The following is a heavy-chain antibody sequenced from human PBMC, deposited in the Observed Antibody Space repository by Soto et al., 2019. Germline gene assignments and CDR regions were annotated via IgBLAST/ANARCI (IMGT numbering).Heavy chain of an antibody. CDR2: IYDSGST. Sequence: SETLSLTCTVSGGFISSYYWSWIRQPSGKGLEWIGYIYDSGSTNYNPALESRVTISVHTSKNEFSLKLSSVTAADTAVYYCARHSAWDYTTNWYIRHFDHWGQGTLVTVS. J-gene: IGHJ4*02. CDR3: ARHSAWDYTTNWYIRHFDH. CDR1: GGFISSYY. D-gene: IGHD6-13*01. V-gene: IGHV4-59*08.